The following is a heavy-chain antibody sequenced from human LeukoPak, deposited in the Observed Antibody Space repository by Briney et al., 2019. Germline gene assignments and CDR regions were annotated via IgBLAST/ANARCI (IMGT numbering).Heavy chain of an antibody. V-gene: IGHV3-7*02. Sequence: GGSLRLSCAASGFIFSSYWMSWVRQAPGKGLEWVANIKEDGSEKHYVDSVKGRFIISRDNAKKSLYLQMNSLRAEDTAVYYCAKSSCRGDCYSDYWGQGTLVTVSP. CDR2: IKEDGSEK. D-gene: IGHD2-21*02. J-gene: IGHJ4*02. CDR1: GFIFSSYW. CDR3: AKSSCRGDCYSDY.